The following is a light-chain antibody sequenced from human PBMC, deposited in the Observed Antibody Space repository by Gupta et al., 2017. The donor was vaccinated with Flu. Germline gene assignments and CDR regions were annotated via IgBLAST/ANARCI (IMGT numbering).Light chain of an antibody. Sequence: TATLTCTGNSNNVGNQGAAWLQQHQGHPPKLLSYRNNSRPSGISERFSASRSGNTASLTITGLQPEDEADYYCSAWDNSLSTRVFGGGTKLTGL. CDR1: SNNVGNQG. CDR2: RNN. J-gene: IGLJ2*01. V-gene: IGLV10-54*04. CDR3: SAWDNSLSTRV.